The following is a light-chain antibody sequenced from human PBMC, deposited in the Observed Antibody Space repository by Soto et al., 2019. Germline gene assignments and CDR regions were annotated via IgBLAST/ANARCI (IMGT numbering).Light chain of an antibody. V-gene: IGKV1-5*03. CDR3: QQYNTYSRT. CDR1: QNINSW. CDR2: KAS. Sequence: DIQMTQSPSTLSASIGDRVTITCRASQNINSWLAWYQQKPGRSPKLLIYKASSLESGVSSRFSGGGSGTEFTLTISSLQPDDFATYYCQQYNTYSRTFGQGTKLEIK. J-gene: IGKJ2*01.